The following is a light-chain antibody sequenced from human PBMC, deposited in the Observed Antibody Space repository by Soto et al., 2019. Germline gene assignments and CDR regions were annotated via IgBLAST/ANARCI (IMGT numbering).Light chain of an antibody. CDR3: CAYSTSGTHV. J-gene: IGLJ1*01. V-gene: IGLV2-14*03. Sequence: QSVLTQPASVSGSPGQSITFSCTGTSSDVGSYDYVSWHQQHPGKAPKLIIYDVNNRPSGVPSRLSGSKSGNTASLTISWPQTEDEADYYCCAYSTSGTHVFGTGTKVTVL. CDR2: DVN. CDR1: SSDVGSYDY.